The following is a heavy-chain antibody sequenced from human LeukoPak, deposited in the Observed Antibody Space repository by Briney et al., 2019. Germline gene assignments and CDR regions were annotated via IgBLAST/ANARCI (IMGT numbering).Heavy chain of an antibody. Sequence: GASVKVSCKASGYTFTGYYMHWVRQAPGQGLEWMGGIIPIFGTANYAQKFQGRVTITADESTSTAYMELSSLRSEDTAVYYCARAQYGGSPFDYWGQGTLVTVSS. V-gene: IGHV1-69*13. CDR1: GYTFTGYY. J-gene: IGHJ4*02. CDR2: IIPIFGTA. CDR3: ARAQYGGSPFDY. D-gene: IGHD3-16*01.